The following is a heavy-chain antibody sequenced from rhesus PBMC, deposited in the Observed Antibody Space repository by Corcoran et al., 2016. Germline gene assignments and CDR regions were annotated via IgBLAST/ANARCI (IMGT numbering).Heavy chain of an antibody. D-gene: IGHD6-31*01. CDR3: ARELSGWPFDY. CDR1: GGSISDRSY. J-gene: IGHJ4*01. Sequence: QVQLQESGPGLVKPSETLSLTCAVSGGSISDRSYWSWIRQPPGKGLEWIGYIYGSGGSTDYNPTLKSRVTISTDTSKNQFSLKLSSVTAADTAVYYCARELSGWPFDYWGQGVLVTVSS. V-gene: IGHV4-106*01. CDR2: IYGSGGST.